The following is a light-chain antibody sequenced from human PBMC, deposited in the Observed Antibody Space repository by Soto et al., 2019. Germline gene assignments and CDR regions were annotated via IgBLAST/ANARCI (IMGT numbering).Light chain of an antibody. CDR1: QSVSSN. CDR2: GAS. Sequence: DIVMTQSPSTLSASPGDRATLSCRASQSVSSNLAWYQQKPGQAPSLLIYGASTWDTGIPSRFSGSVSGTEFTLTISSLQSEDVAVYYCQQYNSWRYTFGQGTKLEIK. J-gene: IGKJ2*01. V-gene: IGKV3-15*01. CDR3: QQYNSWRYT.